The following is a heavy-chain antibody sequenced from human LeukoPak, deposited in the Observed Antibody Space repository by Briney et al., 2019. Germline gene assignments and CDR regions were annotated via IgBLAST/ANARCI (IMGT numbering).Heavy chain of an antibody. Sequence: SVKVSCKASGGTFSSYAISWVRQAPGQGLEWMGGISPIFGTANYAQKFQGRVTITADESTSTAYMELSSLRSEDTAVYYCARHTAARRGPYYYYYMDVWGKGTTVTVSS. CDR3: ARHTAARRGPYYYYYMDV. V-gene: IGHV1-69*01. CDR2: ISPIFGTA. J-gene: IGHJ6*03. CDR1: GGTFSSYA. D-gene: IGHD2-15*01.